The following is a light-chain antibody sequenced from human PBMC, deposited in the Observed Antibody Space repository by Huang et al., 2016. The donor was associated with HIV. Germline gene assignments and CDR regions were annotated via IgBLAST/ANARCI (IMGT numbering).Light chain of an antibody. V-gene: IGKV1-39*01. CDR3: QQSYRTPLT. J-gene: IGKJ1*01. CDR1: QTISSQ. Sequence: DIQMTQSPSSLSASVGDRVTLTCRASQTISSQLNWFQQKPGEAPKLLIYAASNLQNGVPQRISSSGSGTDFTLTINGLQPEDFATYYCQQSYRTPLTFGQGTKVEIK. CDR2: AAS.